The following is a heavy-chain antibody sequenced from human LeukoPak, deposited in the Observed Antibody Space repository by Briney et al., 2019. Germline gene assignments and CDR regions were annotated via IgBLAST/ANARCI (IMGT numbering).Heavy chain of an antibody. Sequence: PSETLSLTCTVSGGSISSYYWSWIRQPPGKVLEWIGYIYYSGSTNYNPSLKSRVTISVDTSKNQFSLKLSSVTAADTAVYYCARVTTYCGGDCSRSNGYYYYGMDVWGQGTTVTISS. CDR3: ARVTTYCGGDCSRSNGYYYYGMDV. CDR2: IYYSGST. CDR1: GGSISSYY. D-gene: IGHD2-21*02. V-gene: IGHV4-59*01. J-gene: IGHJ6*02.